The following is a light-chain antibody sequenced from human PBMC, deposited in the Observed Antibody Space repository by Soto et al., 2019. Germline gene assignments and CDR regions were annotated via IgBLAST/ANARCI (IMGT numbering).Light chain of an antibody. CDR2: DVS. J-gene: IGLJ2*01. CDR3: SSYTSSSTHVV. CDR1: SRDVGGYNY. Sequence: QSVLTQPASVSGSPGQSITISCTGTSRDVGGYNYVSWYQQHPGKAPKLMIYDVSNRPSGVSDRFSGSKSGNTASLTISGHQSEDEADYDCSSYTSSSTHVVFGGGTQLTVL. V-gene: IGLV2-14*01.